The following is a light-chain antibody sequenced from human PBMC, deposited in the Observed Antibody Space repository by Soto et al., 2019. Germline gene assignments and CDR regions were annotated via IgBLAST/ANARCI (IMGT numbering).Light chain of an antibody. CDR3: AAWDEGLSGDV. CDR1: SSNIGSNY. CDR2: RNN. Sequence: QSVLTQPPSASGTPGQRVTISCSGSSSNIGSNYVYWYQQLPGTAPKLLMYRNNQRPSGVPDRFSGSKSGTSASLAISGLRSEDEAEYYCAAWDEGLSGDVLGPGTKLTVL. J-gene: IGLJ1*01. V-gene: IGLV1-47*01.